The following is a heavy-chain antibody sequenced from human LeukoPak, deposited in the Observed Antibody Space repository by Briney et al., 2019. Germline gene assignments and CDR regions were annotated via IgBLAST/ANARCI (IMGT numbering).Heavy chain of an antibody. CDR3: ARDDSGFGELSTGWGNDY. CDR2: IYSGGST. D-gene: IGHD3-10*01. J-gene: IGHJ4*02. Sequence: PGGSLRLSCAASGFTVSSNYMSWVRQAPGKGLEWVSVIYSGGSTYYADSVKGRFTISRDNSKNTLYLQMNSLRAEDTAVYYCARDDSGFGELSTGWGNDYWGQGTLVTVSS. CDR1: GFTVSSNY. V-gene: IGHV3-66*01.